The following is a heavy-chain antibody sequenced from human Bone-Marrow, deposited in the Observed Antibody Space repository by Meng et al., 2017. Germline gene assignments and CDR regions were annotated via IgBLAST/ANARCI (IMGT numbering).Heavy chain of an antibody. CDR3: ARDPDVDTARGDY. Sequence: QGELVQSGAEVKKPVASVKVSCKASGYTFTGYYMHWVRQAPGQGLEWMGRINPNSGGTNYAQKFQGRVTMTRDTSISTAYMELSRLRSDDTAVYYCARDPDVDTARGDYWGQGTLVTVSS. D-gene: IGHD5-18*01. CDR1: GYTFTGYY. V-gene: IGHV1-2*06. CDR2: INPNSGGT. J-gene: IGHJ4*02.